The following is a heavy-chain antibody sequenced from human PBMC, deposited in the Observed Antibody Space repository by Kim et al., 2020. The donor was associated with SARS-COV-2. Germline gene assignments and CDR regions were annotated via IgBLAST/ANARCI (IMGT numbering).Heavy chain of an antibody. CDR3: AKSGQLDN. CDR2: ITDSGGST. CDR1: GFTFSSYA. D-gene: IGHD5-12*01. J-gene: IGHJ4*02. V-gene: IGHV3-23*01. Sequence: GGSLRLSCADSGFTFSSYAMSWVRQAPGKGLEWVSSITDSGGSTSYAASVKGRFTISRDNSKNTLYLQMNSLRAEDTALYYCAKSGQLDNWGQGTLVTVSS.